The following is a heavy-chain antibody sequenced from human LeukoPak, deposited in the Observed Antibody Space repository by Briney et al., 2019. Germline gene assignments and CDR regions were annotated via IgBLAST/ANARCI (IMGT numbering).Heavy chain of an antibody. D-gene: IGHD5-18*01. CDR3: AKTDTAMVGVYYYYYMDV. J-gene: IGHJ6*03. CDR1: GFTISTYG. V-gene: IGHV3-30*18. CDR2: ISYDGSNK. Sequence: PGGSLRLSCAASGFTISTYGMHWVRQAPGKGLEWVAVISYDGSNKYYADSVKGRFTISRDNSKNTLYLQMNSLRAEDTAVYYCAKTDTAMVGVYYYYYMDVWGKGTTVTVSS.